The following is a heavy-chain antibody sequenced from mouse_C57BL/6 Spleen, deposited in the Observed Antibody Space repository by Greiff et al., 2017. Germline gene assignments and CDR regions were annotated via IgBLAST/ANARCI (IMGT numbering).Heavy chain of an antibody. CDR3: ARGDCCSYYFDG. CDR1: GYAFSSSW. CDR2: IYPGDGDT. D-gene: IGHD3-1*01. V-gene: IGHV1-82*01. Sequence: VQLQQSGPELVKPGASVKLSCKASGYAFSSSWMNWVKQRPGKGLEWIGRIYPGDGDTNYNGKFKGKATLTVDKSSSTAYMQLSSLTSEDSAVYYGARGDCCSYYFDGWGQGTTLTVSS. J-gene: IGHJ2*01.